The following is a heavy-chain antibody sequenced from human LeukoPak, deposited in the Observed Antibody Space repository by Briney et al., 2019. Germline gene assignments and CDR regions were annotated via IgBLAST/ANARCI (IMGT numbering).Heavy chain of an antibody. D-gene: IGHD3-9*01. J-gene: IGHJ4*02. V-gene: IGHV3-48*02. CDR3: ATDIRYAFDY. CDR1: GFSFTDYP. CDR2: IRTTAEGAKYA. Sequence: GGSLRLSCATSGFSFTDYPMNWVRQAPGKGLEWISNIRTTAEGAKYAYYADSVKGRVTISRDDGKNTLYLHMNSLRDDDTAVYYCATDIRYAFDYWGQGILVTVSS.